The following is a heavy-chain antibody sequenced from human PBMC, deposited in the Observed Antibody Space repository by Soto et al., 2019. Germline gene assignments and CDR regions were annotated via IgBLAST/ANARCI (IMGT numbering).Heavy chain of an antibody. CDR3: ARSTGPLSVYYHGMAV. J-gene: IGHJ6*02. V-gene: IGHV1-18*01. Sequence: GASVKVSCKASGYTFTSYGISWVRQAPGQGLEWMGWIGAYNGNTNYAQKLQGRVTMTTDTSTSTAYMELSSLRSEDTAVYYCARSTGPLSVYYHGMAVWGQGTTVPASS. CDR1: GYTFTSYG. CDR2: IGAYNGNT. D-gene: IGHD1-1*01.